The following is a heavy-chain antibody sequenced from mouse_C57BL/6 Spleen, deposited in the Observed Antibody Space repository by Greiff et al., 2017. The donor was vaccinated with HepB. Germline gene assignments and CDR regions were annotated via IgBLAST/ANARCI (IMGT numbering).Heavy chain of an antibody. Sequence: QLQQSGPELVKPGASVKISCKASGYTFTDYYMNWVKQSHGKSLEWIGDINPNNGGTSYNQKFKGKATLTVDKSSSTAYMELRSLTSEDSAVYYCARDDYSWFAYWGQGTLVTVSA. V-gene: IGHV1-26*01. J-gene: IGHJ3*01. CDR3: ARDDYSWFAY. CDR2: INPNNGGT. CDR1: GYTFTDYY. D-gene: IGHD2-4*01.